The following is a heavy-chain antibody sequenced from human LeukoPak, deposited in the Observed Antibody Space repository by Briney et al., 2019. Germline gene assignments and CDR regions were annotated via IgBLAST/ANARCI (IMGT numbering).Heavy chain of an antibody. V-gene: IGHV4-39*07. Sequence: PSETLSLTCTVSGGSISSSSYYWGWIRQPPGKGLEWIGSIYYSGSTNYNPSLKSRVTISVDTSKNQFSLKLSSVTAADTAVYYCARERKYSSGWYNLRTLDYWGQGTLVTVSS. D-gene: IGHD6-19*01. CDR2: IYYSGST. CDR1: GGSISSSSYY. J-gene: IGHJ4*02. CDR3: ARERKYSSGWYNLRTLDY.